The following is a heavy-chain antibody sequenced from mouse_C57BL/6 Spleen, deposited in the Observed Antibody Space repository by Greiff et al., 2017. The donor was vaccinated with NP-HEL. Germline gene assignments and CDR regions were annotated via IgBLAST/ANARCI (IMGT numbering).Heavy chain of an antibody. CDR2: ISSGSSTI. CDR3: ARKMGDY. Sequence: EVKLMESGGGLVKPGGSLKLSCAASGFTFSDYGMHWVRQAPEKGLEWVAYISSGSSTIYYADTVKGRFTSSRDNAKNTLFLQMTSLRSEDTAMYYCARKMGDYWGQGTTLTVSS. J-gene: IGHJ2*01. V-gene: IGHV5-17*01. D-gene: IGHD2-3*01. CDR1: GFTFSDYG.